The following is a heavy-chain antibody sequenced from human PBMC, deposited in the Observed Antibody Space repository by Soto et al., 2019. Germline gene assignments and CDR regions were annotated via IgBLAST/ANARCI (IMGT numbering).Heavy chain of an antibody. Sequence: QVQLVQSGAEVAKHGASMKISYKASGYTFTDYAMHWVRQAPGQRLEWMGWIDAGNGKTKYSQNYQGRFTITRDTSANTAYMELSSLRSEDTAVYYCARGRRPQRTADCYLDYCGQGTLVTVSS. J-gene: IGHJ4*03. CDR2: IDAGNGKT. V-gene: IGHV1-3*01. CDR3: ARGRRPQRTADCYLDY. CDR1: GYTFTDYA. D-gene: IGHD1-1*01.